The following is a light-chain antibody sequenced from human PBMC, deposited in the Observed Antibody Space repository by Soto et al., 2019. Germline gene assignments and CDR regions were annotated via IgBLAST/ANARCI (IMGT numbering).Light chain of an antibody. J-gene: IGKJ2*01. CDR2: GAS. CDR1: QSVASN. Sequence: EIVMTQSPASLSVSPGDGATLSCRASQSVASNVAWYQQKAGQGPRLLIHGASTRAVGVPARFSGSGSGTDFTLTIRSLQSEDFAVYYCQQYHNWPPQYTFGQGPKLQIK. CDR3: QQYHNWPPQYT. V-gene: IGKV3-15*01.